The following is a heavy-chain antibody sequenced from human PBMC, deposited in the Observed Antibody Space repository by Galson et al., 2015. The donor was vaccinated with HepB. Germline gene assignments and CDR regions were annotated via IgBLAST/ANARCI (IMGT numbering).Heavy chain of an antibody. CDR1: GGSISSSSYY. Sequence: ETLSLTCTVSGGSISSSSYYWGWIRQPPGKGLEWIGSIYYSGSTYYNPSLKSRVTISVDTSKNQFSLKLSSVTAADTAVYYCASESVAAAGTSAYYGMDVWGQGTTVTVSS. CDR3: ASESVAAAGTSAYYGMDV. V-gene: IGHV4-39*07. J-gene: IGHJ6*02. CDR2: IYYSGST. D-gene: IGHD6-13*01.